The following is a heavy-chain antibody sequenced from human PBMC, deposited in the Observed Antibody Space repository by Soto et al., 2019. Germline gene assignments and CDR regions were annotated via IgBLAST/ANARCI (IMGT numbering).Heavy chain of an antibody. D-gene: IGHD3-10*02. CDR1: GFIFSNYG. Sequence: QVQLVESGGGVVQPGRSLRLSCAGSGFIFSNYGMHWVRQAPGKGLEWVAFISYDGSDILHADSVKGRFTISSDNSKSTLLLHMNRPRAEDTAVYFCAIVRVADSPLDHWGQGSLVTVSS. CDR3: AIVRVADSPLDH. J-gene: IGHJ4*02. V-gene: IGHV3-30*03. CDR2: ISYDGSDI.